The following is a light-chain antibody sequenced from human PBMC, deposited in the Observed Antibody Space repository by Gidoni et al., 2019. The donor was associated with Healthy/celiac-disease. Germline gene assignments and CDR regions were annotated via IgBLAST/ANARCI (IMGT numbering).Light chain of an antibody. CDR3: HQRSNWPPT. Sequence: ELVLTQSPATLSLSPGERATLSCRASQSVSSYLAWYQQKPGQAPRLLIYDASNRATGIPARFSGSGSGTDFTLTIRSLEPEDFAVYYCHQRSNWPPTFGQGTKVEIK. CDR1: QSVSSY. CDR2: DAS. J-gene: IGKJ1*01. V-gene: IGKV3-11*01.